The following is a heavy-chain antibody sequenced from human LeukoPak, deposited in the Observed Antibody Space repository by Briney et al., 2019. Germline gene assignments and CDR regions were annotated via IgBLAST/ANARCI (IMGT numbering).Heavy chain of an antibody. CDR3: ARTYDFGRGPPGDAFDN. Sequence: GGSLRLSCAASGFTFTIFGLNWVRQAPGKVPEWVSYINARSGITYYADSVQGRFTISRDNAQESVFLQMNSLRADDTAVYYCARTYDFGRGPPGDAFDNWGPGTLVTVSS. D-gene: IGHD3-3*01. V-gene: IGHV3-48*01. CDR2: INARSGIT. J-gene: IGHJ3*02. CDR1: GFTFTIFG.